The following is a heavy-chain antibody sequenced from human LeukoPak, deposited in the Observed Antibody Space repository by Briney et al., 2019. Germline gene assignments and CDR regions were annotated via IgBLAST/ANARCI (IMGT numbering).Heavy chain of an antibody. CDR1: GFTLSSYW. CDR2: IYSDNT. Sequence: PGGSLRLSCGASGFTLSSYWMTWVRQVPGKGLEWVSFIYSDNTHYSDSVKGRFTISRDNSKNTLYLQMNSLRAEDTAVYYCARRAGAYSHPYDYWGQGTLVTVSS. D-gene: IGHD4/OR15-4a*01. J-gene: IGHJ4*02. CDR3: ARRAGAYSHPYDY. V-gene: IGHV3-53*01.